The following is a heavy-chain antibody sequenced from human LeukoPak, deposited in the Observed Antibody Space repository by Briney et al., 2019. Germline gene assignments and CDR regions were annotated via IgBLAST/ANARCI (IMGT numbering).Heavy chain of an antibody. CDR2: IKQDGSEK. CDR3: ARVGYYYHY. CDR1: GFTFSSYW. J-gene: IGHJ4*02. D-gene: IGHD3-22*01. V-gene: IGHV3-7*01. Sequence: GGSLRLSCAASGFTFSSYWMSWVRQAPGKGLEWVATIKQDGSEKDFVDSVKGRFAISRDNAKNSLYLQMNSLRAEDTALYYCARVGYYYHYWGQGTLVTVSS.